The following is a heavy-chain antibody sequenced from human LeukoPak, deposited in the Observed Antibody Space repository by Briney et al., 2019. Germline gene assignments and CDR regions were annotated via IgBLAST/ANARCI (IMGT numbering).Heavy chain of an antibody. CDR2: ISSSSSTI. CDR3: ARALVVPAAIFHSSYYFDY. J-gene: IGHJ4*02. D-gene: IGHD2-2*01. CDR1: GFTFSSYS. Sequence: GGSLRLSCAASGFTFSSYSMNWVRQAPGKGLEWVSYISSSSSTIYYADSVKGRFTISRDNAKNSLYLQMNSLRAADTAVYYCARALVVPAAIFHSSYYFDYWGQGTLVTVSS. V-gene: IGHV3-48*01.